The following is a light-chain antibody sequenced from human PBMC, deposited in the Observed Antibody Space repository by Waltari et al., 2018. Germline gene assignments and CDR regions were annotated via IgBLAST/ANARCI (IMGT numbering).Light chain of an antibody. CDR2: HAS. CDR1: QSISKY. Sequence: EIVLTQSPGTLSLSPGERATLSCRASQSISKYLAWYQQKPGQAPRLLIYHASSRAAGIPDRFSGSGYGTDFSLTISRLEPEDLAVYYCQHYESLPVTFGQGTKVEIK. V-gene: IGKV3-20*01. CDR3: QHYESLPVT. J-gene: IGKJ1*01.